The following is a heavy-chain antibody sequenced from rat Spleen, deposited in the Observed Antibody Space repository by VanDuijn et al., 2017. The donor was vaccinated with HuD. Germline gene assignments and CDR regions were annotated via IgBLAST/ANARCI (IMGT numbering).Heavy chain of an antibody. CDR1: GFTFNNYW. J-gene: IGHJ1*01. V-gene: IGHV5-31*01. D-gene: IGHD1-4*01. CDR3: TTLLPGYNSPYWYFDF. Sequence: EVQLVESGGGLVQPGRSLKLSCAASGFTFNNYWMSWIRQAPGKGLEWVASISNTGGSIYYPDSVKGRFTISRHNTQNTLYLQMNSLRSEDTATYYCTTLLPGYNSPYWYFDFWGPGTMVTVSS. CDR2: ISNTGGSI.